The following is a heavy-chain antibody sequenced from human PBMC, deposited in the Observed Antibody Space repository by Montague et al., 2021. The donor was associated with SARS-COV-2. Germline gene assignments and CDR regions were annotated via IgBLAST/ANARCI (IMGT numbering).Heavy chain of an antibody. D-gene: IGHD6-19*01. CDR2: IYYSGST. Sequence: SETLSLTCTVSGGSISSSSYYWGWIRQPPGKGLEWIGSIYYSGSTYYNPSLKSRVTISVDTSKNQFSPKLSSVTAADTAVYHCARQRRGGLVSTPRFFDYWGQGTLVTVSS. V-gene: IGHV4-39*01. J-gene: IGHJ4*02. CDR3: ARQRRGGLVSTPRFFDY. CDR1: GGSISSSSYY.